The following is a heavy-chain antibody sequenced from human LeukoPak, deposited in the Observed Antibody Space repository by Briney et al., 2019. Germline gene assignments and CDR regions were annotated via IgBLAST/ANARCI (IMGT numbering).Heavy chain of an antibody. Sequence: SETLSLTCLVSSGSVSSYYWTCIRQPPGKGVEWIGYIYHTGSNNYSPSLKSRVTMYVDTSKNQLSLKLSSVTAADTAMYYCARARYTNSWYAVDIWGQGTMVTVSS. CDR1: SGSVSSYY. CDR2: IYHTGSN. D-gene: IGHD6-13*01. J-gene: IGHJ3*02. V-gene: IGHV4-59*08. CDR3: ARARYTNSWYAVDI.